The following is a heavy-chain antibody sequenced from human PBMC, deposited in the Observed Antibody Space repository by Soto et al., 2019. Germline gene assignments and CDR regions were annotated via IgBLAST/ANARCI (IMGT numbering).Heavy chain of an antibody. Sequence: WGALRLSCAASGFTFSSYALTWVRQAPGTGLGWVSVISGSGGTTHCADSVKGRFTISGDNFKNMLYLQMNSLGAEDTAVFYCARYCTSSSCITAPDAMEVWVQGKTVTVS. CDR1: GFTFSSYA. V-gene: IGHV3-23*01. D-gene: IGHD2-2*01. CDR3: ARYCTSSSCITAPDAMEV. CDR2: ISGSGGTT. J-gene: IGHJ6*02.